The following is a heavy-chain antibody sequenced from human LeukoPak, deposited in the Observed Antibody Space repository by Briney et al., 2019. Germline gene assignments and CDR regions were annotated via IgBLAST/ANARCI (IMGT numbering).Heavy chain of an antibody. CDR2: IWYDGNK. CDR3: AKEISLNDAFDI. J-gene: IGHJ3*02. V-gene: IGHV3-33*06. CDR1: GFTSSSYG. D-gene: IGHD2-15*01. Sequence: GRSLRLSCAASGFTSSSYGMHWVRQAPGKGLEWVAIIWYDGNKYYADSVKGRFTISRDNSKNTLYLQINSLRAEDTAMYYCAKEISLNDAFDIWGQGTMVTVSS.